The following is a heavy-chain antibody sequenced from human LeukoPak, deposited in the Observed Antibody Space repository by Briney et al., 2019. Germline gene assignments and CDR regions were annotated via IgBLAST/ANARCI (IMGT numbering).Heavy chain of an antibody. J-gene: IGHJ4*02. Sequence: SETLSLTCAVYGGSFSGYYWSWIRQPPGKGLEWIGEINHSGSTNYNPSLKGRVTISVDTSKNQFSLKLSSVTAADTAVYYCASAGAGTGYWGQGTLVTVSS. CDR2: INHSGST. D-gene: IGHD6-13*01. CDR3: ASAGAGTGY. CDR1: GGSFSGYY. V-gene: IGHV4-34*01.